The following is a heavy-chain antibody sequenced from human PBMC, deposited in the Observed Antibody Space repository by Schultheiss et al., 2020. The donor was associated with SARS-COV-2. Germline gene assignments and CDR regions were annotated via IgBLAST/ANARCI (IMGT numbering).Heavy chain of an antibody. CDR2: INPNSGGT. D-gene: IGHD3-22*01. J-gene: IGHJ6*02. CDR1: GYTFTGYY. V-gene: IGHV1-2*06. Sequence: ASVKVSCKASGYTFTGYYMHWVRQAPGQGLEWMGRINPNSGGTNYAQKFQGRVTMTRDTSISTAYMELSRLRSDDTALYYCAREGHNYYDSSGHKENYYYYGMDVWGQGTTVTVSS. CDR3: AREGHNYYDSSGHKENYYYYGMDV.